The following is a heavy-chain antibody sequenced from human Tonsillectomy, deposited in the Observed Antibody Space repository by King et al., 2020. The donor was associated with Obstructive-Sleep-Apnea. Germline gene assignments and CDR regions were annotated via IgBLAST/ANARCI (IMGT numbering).Heavy chain of an antibody. CDR2: IHTSGST. V-gene: IGHV4-4*07. J-gene: IGHJ4*02. D-gene: IGHD3-10*01. Sequence: VQLQESGPGLVKPSETLSLTCTVSGGSISSYYWSWIRQPAGKGMEWIGRIHTSGSTNYNPSLKSRVTMSLDTSKKQFSLKLSSMTAADTAVYYCASWEVRGVIPEYWGQGTLVTVSS. CDR3: ASWEVRGVIPEY. CDR1: GGSISSYY.